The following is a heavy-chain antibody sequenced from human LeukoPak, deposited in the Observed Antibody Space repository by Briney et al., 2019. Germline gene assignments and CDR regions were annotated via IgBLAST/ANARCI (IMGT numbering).Heavy chain of an antibody. CDR1: GYTFTSYY. CDR3: ARAAYYDILTGYYIGYYFDY. D-gene: IGHD3-9*01. J-gene: IGHJ4*02. CDR2: INPSGGST. Sequence: GASVKVSCKASGYTFTSYYMHWVRQAPGQGLEWVGIINPSGGSTSYAQKFQGRVTMTRDTSTSTVYMELSSLRSEDTAVYYCARAAYYDILTGYYIGYYFDYWGQGTLVTVSS. V-gene: IGHV1-46*01.